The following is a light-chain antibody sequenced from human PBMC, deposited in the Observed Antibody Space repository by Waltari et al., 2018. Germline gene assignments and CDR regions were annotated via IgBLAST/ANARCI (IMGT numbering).Light chain of an antibody. V-gene: IGLV4-69*01. CDR1: SGHSSYA. CDR3: QTCGTGIRV. J-gene: IGLJ3*02. Sequence: QLVLTQSPSASASLGASVKLTCTLSSGHSSYAIAWHQQQPEKGPRYLMKLNSDGSHSKGDGIPYRFSGSSSGAERYLTISSLQSEYEADYYCQTCGTGIRVFGGGTKLTVL. CDR2: LNSDGSH.